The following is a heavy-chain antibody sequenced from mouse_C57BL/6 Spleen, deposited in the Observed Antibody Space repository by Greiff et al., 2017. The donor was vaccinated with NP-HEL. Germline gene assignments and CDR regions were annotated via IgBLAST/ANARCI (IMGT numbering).Heavy chain of an antibody. CDR3: ARSNYGSSYYFDY. CDR1: GYTFTDYN. J-gene: IGHJ2*01. CDR2: INPNNGGT. D-gene: IGHD1-1*01. Sequence: VQLQQPGPELVKPGASVKMSCKASGYTFTDYNMHWVKQSHGKSLEWIGYINPNNGGTSYNQKFKGKATLTVNKSSSTAYMELRSLTSEDSAVYYCARSNYGSSYYFDYWGQGTTLTVSS. V-gene: IGHV1-22*01.